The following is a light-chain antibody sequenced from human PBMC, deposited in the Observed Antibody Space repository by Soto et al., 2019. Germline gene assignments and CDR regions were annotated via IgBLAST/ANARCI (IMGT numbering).Light chain of an antibody. CDR2: GAS. CDR3: QQRSDWPLT. J-gene: IGKJ4*01. Sequence: EIVLTQSPGTLSLSPGERATLSCRASQSVSNYYLAWYQQKPGQAPRLLIYGASGRATGIPDRFSGSGSGTDFTLTISSLEPEDFAVYYCQQRSDWPLTFGGGTKVDIK. V-gene: IGKV3D-20*02. CDR1: QSVSNYY.